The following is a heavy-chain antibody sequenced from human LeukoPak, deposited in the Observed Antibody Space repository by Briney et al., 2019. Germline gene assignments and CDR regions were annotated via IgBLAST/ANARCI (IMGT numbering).Heavy chain of an antibody. CDR2: IKEDGTET. CDR1: GFMFSSNW. CDR3: AKEGRSLQTY. D-gene: IGHD5-24*01. Sequence: GGSLRLPCAASGFMFSSNWMSWVRLAPGKGLEWVANIKEDGTETYYVDSVKGRFTISRDNAKNSLYLQMNSLRVEDTAVYYCAKEGRSLQTYWGQGTLVTVSS. J-gene: IGHJ4*02. V-gene: IGHV3-7*03.